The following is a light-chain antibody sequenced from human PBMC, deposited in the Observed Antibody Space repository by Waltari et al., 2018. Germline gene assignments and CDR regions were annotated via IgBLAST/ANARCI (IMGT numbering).Light chain of an antibody. CDR1: SSNIGSNT. V-gene: IGLV1-44*01. CDR2: SND. CDR3: AAWDDSLNVLV. Sequence: QSVLTQPPSASGTPGQRVTIPCSGSSSNIGSNTVNWYQQFPGTAPKLLIYSNDQRPSGVPDRFSGSKSGTSASLAISGLQSEDEADYYCAAWDDSLNVLVFGGGTKLTVL. J-gene: IGLJ2*01.